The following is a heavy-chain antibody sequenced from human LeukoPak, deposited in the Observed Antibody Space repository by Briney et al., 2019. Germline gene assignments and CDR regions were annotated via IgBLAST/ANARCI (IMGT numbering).Heavy chain of an antibody. Sequence: PSETLSLTCAVYGGSFSGYYWSWIRQPPGKGLEWIGEINHSGSTNYNPSLKSRVTISVDTSKNQFSLKLSSVTAADTAVYYCARVVVYYDSSGYDYWGQGTLVTASS. CDR1: GGSFSGYY. D-gene: IGHD3-22*01. CDR2: INHSGST. CDR3: ARVVVYYDSSGYDY. J-gene: IGHJ4*02. V-gene: IGHV4-34*01.